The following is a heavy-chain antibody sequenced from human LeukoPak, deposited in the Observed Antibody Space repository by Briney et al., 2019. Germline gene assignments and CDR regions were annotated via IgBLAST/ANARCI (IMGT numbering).Heavy chain of an antibody. Sequence: GGSLRLSCAASQSTFYSYWMHWVRLVPGKGLAWVSRVNSDGTSTTYADSVKGRFTVSRDNAQNTLYLQMDSLRVDDTAVYYCAGGGFSGFDHWGQGILVTVSS. CDR1: QSTFYSYW. CDR3: AGGGFSGFDH. CDR2: VNSDGTST. D-gene: IGHD4-23*01. V-gene: IGHV3-74*03. J-gene: IGHJ4*02.